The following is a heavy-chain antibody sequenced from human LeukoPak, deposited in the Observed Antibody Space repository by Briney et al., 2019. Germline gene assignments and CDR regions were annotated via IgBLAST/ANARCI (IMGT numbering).Heavy chain of an antibody. Sequence: ASVKVSCKASGYTFTSYGISWVRQAPGQGLEWMGWISPNSGGTNFAQKFQGSVTMTTDTSISTAYMELSSLTSDDTAVYYCARGYSSSLRNWLDPWGQGTLVTVSS. CDR3: ARGYSSSLRNWLDP. V-gene: IGHV1-2*02. CDR1: GYTFTSYG. CDR2: ISPNSGGT. J-gene: IGHJ5*02. D-gene: IGHD6-13*01.